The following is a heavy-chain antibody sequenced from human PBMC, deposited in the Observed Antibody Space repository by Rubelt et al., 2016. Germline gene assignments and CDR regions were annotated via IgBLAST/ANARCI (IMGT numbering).Heavy chain of an antibody. V-gene: IGHV1-3*01. CDR2: INAGNGTT. CDR1: GYTFTSYA. CDR3: ARVIWGSGWSNNWFDP. D-gene: IGHD6-19*01. Sequence: QVQLVQSGAEVKKPGASVKVSCKASGYTFTSYAMHWVRQAPGTRLEWMGWINAGNGTTKYSQKFPGRVTITRDTSASTACIELSSLRSEDTAVYYCARVIWGSGWSNNWFDPWGQGTLVTVSS. J-gene: IGHJ5*02.